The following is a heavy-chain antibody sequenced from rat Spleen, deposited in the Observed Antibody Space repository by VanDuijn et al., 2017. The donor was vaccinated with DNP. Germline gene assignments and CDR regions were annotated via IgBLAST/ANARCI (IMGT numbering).Heavy chain of an antibody. J-gene: IGHJ4*01. D-gene: IGHD1-2*01. CDR2: VIYDGSRT. CDR3: AAQSSYSSYIYAMDA. V-gene: IGHV5S10*01. Sequence: EVQLVESGGGLVQPGRSLKLSCAASGFTFSDYYMAWVRQAPEKGLEWVATVIYDGSRTYYRDSVRGRFTISRDNANSSLYLQMDSLSSEDTATYYCAAQSSYSSYIYAMDAWGQGTSVTVSS. CDR1: GFTFSDYY.